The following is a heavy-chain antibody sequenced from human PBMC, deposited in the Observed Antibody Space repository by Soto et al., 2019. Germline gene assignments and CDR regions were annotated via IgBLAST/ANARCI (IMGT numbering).Heavy chain of an antibody. J-gene: IGHJ6*02. Sequence: GSSVKVSCKASGYSLTSHHLHWVRQAPGHGLEWMGLINPSGGYTNYAQKFQGRVTMTRDTSTSTVYMEVSSLRSGDTAVYYCARGYGHGNYNNAMDVWGQATTVTVSS. CDR1: GYSLTSHH. D-gene: IGHD5-18*01. CDR3: ARGYGHGNYNNAMDV. V-gene: IGHV1-46*01. CDR2: INPSGGYT.